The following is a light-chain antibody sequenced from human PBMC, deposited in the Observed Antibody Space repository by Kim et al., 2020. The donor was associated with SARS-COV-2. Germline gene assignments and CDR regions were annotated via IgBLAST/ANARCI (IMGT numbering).Light chain of an antibody. CDR1: NIGSKS. Sequence: PGKTASITCGGNNIGSKSVPWYQQKPGQAPVLVIYYDSDRPSGIPERFSGSNSGNTATLTISRVEAGDEADYYCQVWDSSSDHRVFGGGTQLTVL. V-gene: IGLV3-21*04. CDR2: YDS. J-gene: IGLJ3*02. CDR3: QVWDSSSDHRV.